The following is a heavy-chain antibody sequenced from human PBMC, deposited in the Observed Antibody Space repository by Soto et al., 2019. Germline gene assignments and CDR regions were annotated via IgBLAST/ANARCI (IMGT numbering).Heavy chain of an antibody. CDR1: GFTFSSYG. J-gene: IGHJ3*02. V-gene: IGHV3-30*18. CDR2: ISYDGSNK. CDR3: AKDLGHGGRGAFDI. D-gene: IGHD7-27*01. Sequence: QVQLVESGGGVVQPGRSLRLSCAASGFTFSSYGMHWVRQAPGKGLEWVALISYDGSNKYYADSVKGRFTISRDNSKNTPYLQMHSLRTEDTAVYSCAKDLGHGGRGAFDIWGQGTMVTVSS.